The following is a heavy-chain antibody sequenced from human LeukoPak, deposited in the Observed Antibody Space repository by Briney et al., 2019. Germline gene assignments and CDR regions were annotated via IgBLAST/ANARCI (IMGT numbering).Heavy chain of an antibody. V-gene: IGHV1-18*01. CDR1: GFTFTTYA. Sequence: GASVKVSCKTSGFTFTTYAISWVRQAPRLGLECMGWISAYNGDTNYSQNVQDSVTMTTDTSTSTAYLELRTLRSDDTAVYFCASYRNGAFDIWGQGTTITVSS. CDR2: ISAYNGDT. CDR3: ASYRNGAFDI. J-gene: IGHJ3*02. D-gene: IGHD1-14*01.